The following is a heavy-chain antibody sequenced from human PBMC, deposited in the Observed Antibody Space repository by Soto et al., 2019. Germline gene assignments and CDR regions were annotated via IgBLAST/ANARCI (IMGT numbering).Heavy chain of an antibody. CDR2: ISSSGDGT. CDR1: GFTFNSYA. J-gene: IGHJ6*02. D-gene: IGHD3-3*01. Sequence: EVQLLESGGGLIQPGGSLRLSCAASGFTFNSYAMTWVRQAPGKGLEWVSIISSSGDGTYYVDSVKGRFTISRDNSRNTLTLQMNSLRAEDTAVYYCAKNADFWSWGMAVWGQGTTVTVSS. CDR3: AKNADFWSWGMAV. V-gene: IGHV3-23*01.